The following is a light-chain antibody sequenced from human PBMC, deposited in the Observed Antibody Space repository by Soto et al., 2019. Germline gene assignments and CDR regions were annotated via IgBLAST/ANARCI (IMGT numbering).Light chain of an antibody. CDR3: QQYYNWPYT. V-gene: IGKV3-15*01. J-gene: IGKJ2*01. CDR2: GAS. CDR1: QSVTSN. Sequence: EILMTQSPATLSVSPGERATLSCRASQSVTSNLAWYQHKPGQAPRVLIYGASTRATGIPARFSGSGSGTEFTLTISSLRSEDFAVYYCQQYYNWPYTFGQGTKVDIK.